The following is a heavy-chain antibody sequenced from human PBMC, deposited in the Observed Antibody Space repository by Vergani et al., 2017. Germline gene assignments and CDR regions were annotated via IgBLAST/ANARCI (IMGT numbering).Heavy chain of an antibody. J-gene: IGHJ6*03. CDR1: GFTFSSYS. CDR3: ARDVGYCSGGSCHYYYYYMDV. D-gene: IGHD2-15*01. V-gene: IGHV3-21*01. CDR2: ISSSSSYI. Sequence: EVQLVESGGGLVKPGGSLRLSCAASGFTFSSYSMNWVRQAPGKGLEWVSSISSSSSYIYYADSVKGRFTISRDNAKNSLYLQMNSLRAEDTAVYYCARDVGYCSGGSCHYYYYYMDVWGKGTTVTVSS.